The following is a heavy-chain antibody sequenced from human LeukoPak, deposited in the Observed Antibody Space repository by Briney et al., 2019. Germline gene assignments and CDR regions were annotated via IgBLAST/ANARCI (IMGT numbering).Heavy chain of an antibody. V-gene: IGHV1-8*01. D-gene: IGHD3-22*01. CDR2: MNPNSGNT. CDR3: AKDWGSSGLDGMDV. J-gene: IGHJ6*02. CDR1: GYTFTSYD. Sequence: ASVKVSCKASGYTFTSYDINWVRQATGQGLEWMGWMNPNSGNTGYAQKFQGRVTMTRNTSISTAYMELSSLRSEDTAVYYCAKDWGSSGLDGMDVWGQGTTVTVSS.